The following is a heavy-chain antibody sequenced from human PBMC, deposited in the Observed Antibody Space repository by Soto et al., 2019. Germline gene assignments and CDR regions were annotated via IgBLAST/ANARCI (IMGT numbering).Heavy chain of an antibody. CDR3: ARGKYGDY. CDR2: ISAHNGNT. J-gene: IGHJ4*02. V-gene: IGHV1-18*01. D-gene: IGHD2-2*01. CDR1: GYTFTSYG. Sequence: QVHLVQSGAEVKKPGASVKVSCKASGYTFTSYGITWVRQAPGQGLEWMGWISAHNGNTDYAQKLQGRVIVIRDTTTRTAYMELRSLRSDDTAVYYCARGKYGDYWGQGALVTVSS.